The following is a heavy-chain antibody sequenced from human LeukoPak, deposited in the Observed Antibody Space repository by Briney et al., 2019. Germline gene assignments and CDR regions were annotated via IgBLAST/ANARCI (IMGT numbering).Heavy chain of an antibody. D-gene: IGHD2-15*01. CDR2: ISGTVSTT. CDR3: AKGTPGIELPDY. J-gene: IGHJ4*02. Sequence: GGSLRLSCAASGFTFSSYAMSWVRQAPGKGLEWVSTISGTVSTTYYADSVKGRFTISRDNFKNTLYLQMNSLRAEDTAVYYCAKGTPGIELPDYWGQGTLVTVSS. CDR1: GFTFSSYA. V-gene: IGHV3-23*01.